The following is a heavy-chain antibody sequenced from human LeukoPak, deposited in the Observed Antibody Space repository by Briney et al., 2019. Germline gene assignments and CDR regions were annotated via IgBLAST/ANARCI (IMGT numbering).Heavy chain of an antibody. J-gene: IGHJ4*02. Sequence: PGGSLRLSCAASGFTFSSYAMSWVRQAPGKGLEWVSAISGSGGSTYYADSVKGRFTISRDNSKNTLYLQMNSLRAEDTAVYYCAKRAYIAVWLGEGYFDYWGQGTLVTVSS. D-gene: IGHD6-19*01. CDR1: GFTFSSYA. V-gene: IGHV3-23*01. CDR3: AKRAYIAVWLGEGYFDY. CDR2: ISGSGGST.